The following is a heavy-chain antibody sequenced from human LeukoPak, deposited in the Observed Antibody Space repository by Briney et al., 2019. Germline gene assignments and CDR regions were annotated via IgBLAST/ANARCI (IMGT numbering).Heavy chain of an antibody. CDR3: ARGGGRWLQLGRYYFDY. Sequence: SETLSLTCTVSGGSISSSSYYWGWIRQPPGKGLEWIGSIYYSGSTYYNPSLKSRVTISVDTSKNQFSLKLSSVTAADTAVYYCARGGGRWLQLGRYYFDYWGQGTLVTVSS. J-gene: IGHJ4*02. D-gene: IGHD5-24*01. CDR2: IYYSGST. CDR1: GGSISSSSYY. V-gene: IGHV4-39*01.